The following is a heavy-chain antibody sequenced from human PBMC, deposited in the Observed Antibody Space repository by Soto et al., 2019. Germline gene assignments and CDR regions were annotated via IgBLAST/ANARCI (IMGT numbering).Heavy chain of an antibody. CDR2: ISVYNGDK. CDR1: GYTFTSYG. V-gene: IGHV1-18*04. D-gene: IGHD3-10*01. CDR3: ARDRPRGHYSSGLFDP. J-gene: IGHJ5*02. Sequence: ASVKVSCKASGYTFTSYGIDWVRQAPGQGLEGMGWISVYNGDKNLAQKFQGRVTMTADTSTSTAYMELRGLRSDDTAVYFCARDRPRGHYSSGLFDPWGQGP.